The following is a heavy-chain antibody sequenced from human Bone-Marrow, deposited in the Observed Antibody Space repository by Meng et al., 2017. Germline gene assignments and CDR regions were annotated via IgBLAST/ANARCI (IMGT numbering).Heavy chain of an antibody. CDR1: GFTFSSYA. D-gene: IGHD3-10*01. J-gene: IGHJ5*02. V-gene: IGHV3-9*01. CDR2: ISWNSGSI. Sequence: SLKISCAASGFTFSSYAMHWVRQAPGKGLEWVSGISWNSGSIGYADSVKGRFTISRDNAKNSLYLQMNSLRAEDTALYYCAKLSGWFDPWGQGTLVTVSS. CDR3: AKLSGWFDP.